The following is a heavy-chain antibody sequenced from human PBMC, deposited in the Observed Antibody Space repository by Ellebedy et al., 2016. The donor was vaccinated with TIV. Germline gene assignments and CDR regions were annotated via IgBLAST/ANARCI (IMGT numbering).Heavy chain of an antibody. D-gene: IGHD6-13*01. Sequence: MPSETLSLTCTVSGDSIDTSTYYWSWIRQPPGKGLEWIGYIFYSGSTNYNSSLNSRVTISVDTSKNQFSLKLRFVTAADTAVYYCAKVGDGSSLDYWGQGTLVTVSS. V-gene: IGHV4-61*01. J-gene: IGHJ4*02. CDR1: GDSIDTSTYY. CDR2: IFYSGST. CDR3: AKVGDGSSLDY.